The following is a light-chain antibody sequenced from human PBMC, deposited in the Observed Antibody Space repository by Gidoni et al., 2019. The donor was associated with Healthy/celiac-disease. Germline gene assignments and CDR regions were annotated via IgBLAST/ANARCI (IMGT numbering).Light chain of an antibody. CDR2: AAS. Sequence: RVTITCRASQSISSYLNWYQQKPGKAPKLLIYAASSLQSGVPSRFSGSGSGTDFTLTISSLQPEVFATYYCQQSFSTPRTFXQXTKVEIK. CDR3: QQSFSTPRT. V-gene: IGKV1-39*01. J-gene: IGKJ1*01. CDR1: QSISSY.